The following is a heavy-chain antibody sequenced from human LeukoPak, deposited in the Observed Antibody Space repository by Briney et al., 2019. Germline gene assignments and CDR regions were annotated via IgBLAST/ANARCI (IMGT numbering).Heavy chain of an antibody. D-gene: IGHD2-2*01. V-gene: IGHV1-46*01. CDR3: ARCKGVPAAVIDY. CDR2: IIPSGGST. Sequence: ASVKVSCKTSGYTFTSYYIHWVRQAPGQGLEWMGIIIPSGGSTSYAQKFQGRVTMTRDTSTSTVYMELSSLRSEDTAVYYCARCKGVPAAVIDYWGQGTLVTVSS. CDR1: GYTFTSYY. J-gene: IGHJ4*02.